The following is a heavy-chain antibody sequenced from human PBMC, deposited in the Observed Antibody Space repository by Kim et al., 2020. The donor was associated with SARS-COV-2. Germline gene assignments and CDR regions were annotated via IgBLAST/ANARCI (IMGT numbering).Heavy chain of an antibody. J-gene: IGHJ4*02. Sequence: ASVKVSCKASGYTFTHYYLTWVRQAPGQGLEWMGRINPRDGSTTYAQKFQDRVTMTRDTSTSTIYMDLSRLRSDDTAVYYCARLGEGYCTSTTCYAAFGYWGQGTLVTVSS. CDR2: INPRDGST. CDR3: ARLGEGYCTSTTCYAAFGY. CDR1: GYTFTHYY. D-gene: IGHD2-2*01. V-gene: IGHV1-46*01.